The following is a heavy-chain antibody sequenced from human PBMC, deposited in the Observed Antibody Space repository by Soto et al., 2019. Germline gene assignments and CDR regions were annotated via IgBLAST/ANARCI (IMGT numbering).Heavy chain of an antibody. CDR3: AREGAGDQLRATDCNACFDY. CDR2: VKQNGGS. V-gene: IGHV4-38-2*02. Sequence: QSLTCSVSGYSIASDSYWGWIGQSPGEGLELIGTVKQNGGSYYNPPLTSRATMSVDTSKNRVSLILTSVIVADTAIYYCAREGAGDQLRATDCNACFDYWGQGLLVTVSS. CDR1: GYSIASDSY. J-gene: IGHJ4*02. D-gene: IGHD4-17*01.